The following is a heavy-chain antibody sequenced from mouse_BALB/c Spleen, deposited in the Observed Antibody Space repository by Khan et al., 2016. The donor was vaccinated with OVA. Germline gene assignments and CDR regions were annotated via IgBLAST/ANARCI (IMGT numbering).Heavy chain of an antibody. V-gene: IGHV14-3*02. CDR1: GLNIKDTY. CDR3: ARMARK. CDR2: IDPPNGNI. J-gene: IGHJ2*01. Sequence: VRLQQSGAEFVKSGATVKLSCTASGLNIKDTYMHWLQQCPEQGLEWIGRIDPPNGNIKYDPKFQGKATITADTAYNTAYLQLSSRTFGDTAVYYCARMARKWGEGTTLTVSS.